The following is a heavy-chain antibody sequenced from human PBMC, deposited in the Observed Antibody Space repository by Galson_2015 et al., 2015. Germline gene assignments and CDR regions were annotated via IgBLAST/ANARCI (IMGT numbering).Heavy chain of an antibody. CDR1: GYTFAGYY. D-gene: IGHD6-13*01. Sequence: VKVSCKASGYTFAGYYMHWVRQAPGQGLEWMGRINPNSGGTNYAQKFQGRVTMTRDTSIGTAYMELSRLRSDDTAVYYCARHVGSSWYCGMDVWGQGTTVTVSS. CDR3: ARHVGSSWYCGMDV. J-gene: IGHJ6*02. V-gene: IGHV1-2*06. CDR2: INPNSGGT.